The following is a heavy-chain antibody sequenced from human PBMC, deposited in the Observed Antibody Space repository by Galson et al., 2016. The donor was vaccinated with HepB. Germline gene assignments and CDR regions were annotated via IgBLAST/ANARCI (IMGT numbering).Heavy chain of an antibody. CDR2: ISGSGAST. V-gene: IGHV3-23*01. D-gene: IGHD1-26*01. Sequence: LRLSCAASRFTFSSYAMSWVRQAPGKGLEWVSAISGSGASTYYADSVRGRFTISRDNSKNMLYLQMNSLRAEDTALYYCAKDLPSGNYWAYGGWFDPWGQGTLVTVSS. CDR1: RFTFSSYA. CDR3: AKDLPSGNYWAYGGWFDP. J-gene: IGHJ5*02.